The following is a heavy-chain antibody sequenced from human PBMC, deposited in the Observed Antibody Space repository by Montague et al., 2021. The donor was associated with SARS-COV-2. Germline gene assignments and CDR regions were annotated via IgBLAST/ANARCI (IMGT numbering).Heavy chain of an antibody. CDR1: GGSVSSGSYY. CDR2: NYYSGST. V-gene: IGHV4-61*01. CDR3: ARDPWHITIFGVVTRYGMDV. J-gene: IGHJ6*02. Sequence: SETLSLTCTVSGGSVSSGSYYWSWLRRPPGKGLEWIGYNYYSGSTNYNPSLKSRVTISEDTSKNQFPLKLSSATAADTAVYYCARDPWHITIFGVVTRYGMDVWGQGTTVTVSS. D-gene: IGHD3-3*01.